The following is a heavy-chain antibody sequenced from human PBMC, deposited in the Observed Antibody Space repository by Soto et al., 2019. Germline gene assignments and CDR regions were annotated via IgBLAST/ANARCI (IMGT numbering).Heavy chain of an antibody. CDR2: ISWNSGSI. D-gene: IGHD3-16*01. Sequence: EVQLVESGGGLVQPGRSLRLSCAASGFTFDDYAMHWVRQAPGKGLEWVSGISWNSGSIGYADSVKGRFTISRDNAKNSLYLQMNSLRAEDTALYYCAKDPQGPRLGLGWFDPWGQGTLVTVSS. V-gene: IGHV3-9*01. J-gene: IGHJ5*02. CDR3: AKDPQGPRLGLGWFDP. CDR1: GFTFDDYA.